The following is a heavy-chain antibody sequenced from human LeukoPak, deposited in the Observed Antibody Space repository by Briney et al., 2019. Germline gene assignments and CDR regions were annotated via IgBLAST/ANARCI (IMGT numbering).Heavy chain of an antibody. CDR3: ARDVVAAAGTWDY. CDR1: GDSISSSHW. V-gene: IGHV4-4*02. J-gene: IGHJ4*02. CDR2: IYHSGNT. Sequence: PSETLSLTCAVSGDSISSSHWWSWVRQSPGKGLEWIGEIYHSGNTNYNPSLKSRVTMSVDTSKNQFSLKLSSVTAADTAVYYCARDVVAAAGTWDYWGQGTLVTVSS. D-gene: IGHD6-13*01.